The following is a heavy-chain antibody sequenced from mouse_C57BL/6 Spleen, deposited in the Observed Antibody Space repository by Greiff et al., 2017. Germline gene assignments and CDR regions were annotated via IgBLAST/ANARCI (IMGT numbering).Heavy chain of an antibody. J-gene: IGHJ3*01. CDR1: GYTFTDYN. D-gene: IGHD2-1*01. CDR3: ASYGNPFAY. Sequence: EVKLVESGPELVKPGASVKMSCKASGYTFTDYNMHWVKQSHGKSLEWIGYINPNNGGTSYNQKFKGKATLTVNKSSSTAYMELRSLTSEDSAVYYCASYGNPFAYWGQGTLVTVSA. V-gene: IGHV1-22*01. CDR2: INPNNGGT.